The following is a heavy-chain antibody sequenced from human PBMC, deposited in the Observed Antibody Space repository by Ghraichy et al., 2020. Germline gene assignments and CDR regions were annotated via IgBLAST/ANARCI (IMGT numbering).Heavy chain of an antibody. Sequence: GGSLRLSCAASGFTFSSYAMSWVRQAPGKGLEWVSAISGSGGSTYYADSVKGRFTISRDNSKNTLYLQMNSLRAEDTAVYYCANDGDPIAVAGYLDYRGQGTLVTGSS. CDR3: ANDGDPIAVAGYLDY. V-gene: IGHV3-23*01. CDR2: ISGSGGST. J-gene: IGHJ4*02. D-gene: IGHD6-19*01. CDR1: GFTFSSYA.